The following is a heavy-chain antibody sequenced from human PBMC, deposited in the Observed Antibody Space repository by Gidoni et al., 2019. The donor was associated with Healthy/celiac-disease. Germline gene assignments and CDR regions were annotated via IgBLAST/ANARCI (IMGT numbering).Heavy chain of an antibody. V-gene: IGHV3-23*01. D-gene: IGHD3-22*01. Sequence: DVQLLDSVGCFVQPGRSLILSYSASGFTFSSSAMILVRQAPGKGLEWVSAMSGSGGSTYYADSVKGRFTIYRDNSKKTLYLQMNSLRAEDTAVYYCAKESALSYYDSSGYFDYWGQGTLVNVS. J-gene: IGHJ4*02. CDR3: AKESALSYYDSSGYFDY. CDR1: GFTFSSSA. CDR2: MSGSGGST.